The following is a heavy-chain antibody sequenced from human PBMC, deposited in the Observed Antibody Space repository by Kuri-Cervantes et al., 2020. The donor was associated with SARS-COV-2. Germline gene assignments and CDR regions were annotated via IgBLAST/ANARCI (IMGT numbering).Heavy chain of an antibody. CDR3: ARGRIGYSSGWSYWYFDL. CDR1: GGSFSGYY. V-gene: IGHV4-34*01. CDR2: INHSGST. Sequence: SETLSLTCAVSGGSFSGYYWSWIRQPPGKGLEWIGEINHSGSTNYNPSPKCRVTITVDTSKNQFSLKLSSVTAADTAVYYCARGRIGYSSGWSYWYFDLWGRGTLVTVSS. D-gene: IGHD6-19*01. J-gene: IGHJ2*01.